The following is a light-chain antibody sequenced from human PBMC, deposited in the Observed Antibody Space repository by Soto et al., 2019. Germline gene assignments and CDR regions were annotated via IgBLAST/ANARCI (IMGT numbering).Light chain of an antibody. V-gene: IGKV3-11*01. CDR2: DAS. CDR1: QSVSSY. CDR3: QQRSNWPPHT. J-gene: IGKJ4*01. Sequence: EIVLTQSPATLSLSPGETATLSCRASQSVSSYLAWYQQKPGQAPRLLIYDASNRATGIPARFSGSGSGTDFTLPISSLGPEDFAVYYCQQRSNWPPHTFGRGTKVEIK.